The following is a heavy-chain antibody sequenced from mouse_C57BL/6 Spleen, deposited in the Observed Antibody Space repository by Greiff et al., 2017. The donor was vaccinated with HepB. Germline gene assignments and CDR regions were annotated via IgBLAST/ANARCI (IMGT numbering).Heavy chain of an antibody. J-gene: IGHJ3*01. CDR1: GYTFTSYW. V-gene: IGHV1-55*01. Sequence: QVQLQQPGAELVKPGASVKMSCKASGYTFTSYWITWVKQRPGQGLEWIGDIYPGSGSTNYNEKFKSKATLTVDTSSITAYMQLISLTSEDSAVYYCARWDYYGSSWFAYWGQGTLVTVSA. CDR2: IYPGSGST. CDR3: ARWDYYGSSWFAY. D-gene: IGHD1-1*01.